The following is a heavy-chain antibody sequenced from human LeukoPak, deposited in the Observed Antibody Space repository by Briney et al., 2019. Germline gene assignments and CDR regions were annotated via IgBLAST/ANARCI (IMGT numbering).Heavy chain of an antibody. CDR3: ARDVFSGSYLDY. D-gene: IGHD3-10*01. J-gene: IGHJ4*02. Sequence: PGGSLRLSCAASGFTFSSYWMTWVRQAPGKGLEWVANIRQDGSEKYYVDSVKGRFTISRDNAKNSLYLQMNSLRAEDTAVYYCARDVFSGSYLDYWGQGTLVTVSS. V-gene: IGHV3-7*01. CDR1: GFTFSSYW. CDR2: IRQDGSEK.